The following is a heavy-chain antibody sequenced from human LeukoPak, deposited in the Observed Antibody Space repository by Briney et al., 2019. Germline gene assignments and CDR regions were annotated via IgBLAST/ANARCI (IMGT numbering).Heavy chain of an antibody. V-gene: IGHV4-59*01. CDR2: IYYSGST. CDR1: GGSISSYY. Sequence: SETLSLTCTVSGGSISSYYWSWIRQPPGKGLEWIGYIYYSGSTNYNPSLKSRVTISVDTSKNQFSLKLSSVTAADTAVYYCARVPVAGPRLGDAFDIWGQGTMVTVSS. D-gene: IGHD6-19*01. CDR3: ARVPVAGPRLGDAFDI. J-gene: IGHJ3*02.